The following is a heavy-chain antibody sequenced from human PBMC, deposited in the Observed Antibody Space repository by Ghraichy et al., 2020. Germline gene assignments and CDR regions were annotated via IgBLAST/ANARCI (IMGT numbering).Heavy chain of an antibody. CDR1: GFTFSSYS. V-gene: IGHV3-21*01. Sequence: GGSLRLSCAASGFTFSSYSMNWVRQAPGKGLEWVSSISSSSSYIYYADSVKGRFTISRDNAKNSLYLQMNSLRAEDTAVYYCALTSQGDFWSGPLDYWGQGTLVTVSS. J-gene: IGHJ4*02. D-gene: IGHD3-3*01. CDR3: ALTSQGDFWSGPLDY. CDR2: ISSSSSYI.